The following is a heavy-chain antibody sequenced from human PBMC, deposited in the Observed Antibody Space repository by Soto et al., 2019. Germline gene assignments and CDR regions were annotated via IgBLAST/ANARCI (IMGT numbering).Heavy chain of an antibody. V-gene: IGHV4-61*01. CDR3: ASALYCSGGSCSFDP. Sequence: QVQLQESGPELVKPSETLSLTCTVSGGSVSSGSYYWSWIRQPPGKGLEWIGYIYYNGNTNYNPSLKSRVTISVDTSKSQFSLKLSSVTAADTAVYYCASALYCSGGSCSFDPWGQGTLVTVSS. CDR2: IYYNGNT. J-gene: IGHJ5*02. CDR1: GGSVSSGSYY. D-gene: IGHD2-15*01.